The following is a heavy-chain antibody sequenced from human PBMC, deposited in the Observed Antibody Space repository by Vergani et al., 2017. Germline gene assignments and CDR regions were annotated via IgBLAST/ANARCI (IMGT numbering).Heavy chain of an antibody. Sequence: VQLVESGGGLVKPGGSLGLSCAASGFTVSSNYMSWVRQAPGKGLEWVSVIYSGGSTYYADSVKGRFTISRDNSKNTLYLQMNSLRAEDTAVYYCARDQTGFDYWGQGTLVTVSS. CDR3: ARDQTGFDY. J-gene: IGHJ4*02. D-gene: IGHD3-9*01. CDR2: IYSGGST. V-gene: IGHV3-66*02. CDR1: GFTVSSNY.